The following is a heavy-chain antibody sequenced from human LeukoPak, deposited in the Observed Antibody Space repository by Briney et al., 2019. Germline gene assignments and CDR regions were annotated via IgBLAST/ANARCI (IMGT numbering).Heavy chain of an antibody. CDR3: ARMDAVVVVTAHDVFDI. CDR2: ICHSGST. Sequence: PSETLSLTCAVSGYSISSAYCWGWIRQPPGKGLEWIGSICHSGSTYYNPSLKSRVTISVDTSKNHFSLRLSSVTAADTAVHYCARMDAVVVVTAHDVFDIWGQGTMVTVSS. CDR1: GYSISSAYC. D-gene: IGHD2-15*01. V-gene: IGHV4-38-2*01. J-gene: IGHJ3*02.